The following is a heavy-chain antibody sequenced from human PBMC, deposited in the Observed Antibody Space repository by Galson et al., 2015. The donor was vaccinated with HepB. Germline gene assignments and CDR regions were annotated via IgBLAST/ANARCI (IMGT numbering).Heavy chain of an antibody. J-gene: IGHJ4*02. CDR1: EFIFRNYG. CDR2: IQFGGKDK. D-gene: IGHD1-7*01. V-gene: IGHV3-30*02. Sequence: SLRLSCAASEFIFRNYGMHWVRQAPGKGLEWVGFIQFGGKDKSYADSVNGRFTISRDDSKNTLYLQINSPRPEDTAVYYCARDGTHYDVGDYWGQGTLVTVSS. CDR3: ARDGTHYDVGDY.